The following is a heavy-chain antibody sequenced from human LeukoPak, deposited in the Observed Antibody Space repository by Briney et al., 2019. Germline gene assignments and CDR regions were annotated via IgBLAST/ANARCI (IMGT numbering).Heavy chain of an antibody. CDR3: ATSGTYRFDY. CDR2: ISSSGRTT. J-gene: IGHJ4*02. V-gene: IGHV3-48*02. D-gene: IGHD1-26*01. CDR1: GFTFSNYN. Sequence: GGSLRLSCAASGFTFSNYNMNWVRQAPGKGLEWISYISSSGRTTNYADSVKGRFTISRDNAKNSLYLRLNSLKDGDTAVYYCATSGTYRFDYWGQGTLVTVSS.